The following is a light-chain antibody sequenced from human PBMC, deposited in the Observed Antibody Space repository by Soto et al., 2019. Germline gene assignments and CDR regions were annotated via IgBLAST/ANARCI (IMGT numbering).Light chain of an antibody. Sequence: EIVMTQSPATLSVSPGERATLSCRASQSVSSNLAWYQQKPGQAPRLLIYGASTRATGIPARFSGSGSGTEFTLTISSLQSEDFAVYYCQQYNNWPCTFGQGIKLEIK. CDR3: QQYNNWPCT. CDR2: GAS. V-gene: IGKV3-15*01. J-gene: IGKJ2*02. CDR1: QSVSSN.